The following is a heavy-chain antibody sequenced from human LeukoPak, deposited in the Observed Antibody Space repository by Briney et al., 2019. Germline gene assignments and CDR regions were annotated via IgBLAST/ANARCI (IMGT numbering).Heavy chain of an antibody. CDR1: GYSFTSYW. CDR2: IYPGDSDT. D-gene: IGHD6-19*01. Sequence: GESLKISCKGSGYSFTSYWIGWVRQMPGKGLEWMGIIYPGDSDTRYSPSFQGHVTISADKSITTAYLHLSSLKASDSAMYYCARHPGTSGCYGDWGQGTLVTVSS. CDR3: ARHPGTSGCYGD. J-gene: IGHJ4*02. V-gene: IGHV5-51*01.